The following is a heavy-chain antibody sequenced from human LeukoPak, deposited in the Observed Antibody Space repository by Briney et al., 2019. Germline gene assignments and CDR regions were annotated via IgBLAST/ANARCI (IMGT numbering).Heavy chain of an antibody. D-gene: IGHD6-19*01. CDR1: GYIFTDYY. CDR3: ARDLRLAVSGTSGFDI. CDR2: MNPNSGVT. Sequence: GASVKVSCKASGYIFTDYYMHWVRLAPGQGLEWMGWMNPNSGVTNYAQKFQVRVTMTGDTSISTAYMELSRLRSDDTAVYYCARDLRLAVSGTSGFDIWGQGTVVTVSS. V-gene: IGHV1-2*02. J-gene: IGHJ3*02.